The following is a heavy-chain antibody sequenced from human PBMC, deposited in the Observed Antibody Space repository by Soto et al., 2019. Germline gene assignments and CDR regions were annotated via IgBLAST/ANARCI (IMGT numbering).Heavy chain of an antibody. Sequence: SVKVSCKASGGTFSSYAISWVRQAPGQGLEWMGGIIPLSGTANYAQKFQGRLTITADESTSIAYMELSSLRSEDTAVYYCARAYCSGGSCPYGMDVWGQGTTVTVSS. J-gene: IGHJ6*02. CDR3: ARAYCSGGSCPYGMDV. V-gene: IGHV1-69*13. CDR2: IIPLSGTA. D-gene: IGHD2-15*01. CDR1: GGTFSSYA.